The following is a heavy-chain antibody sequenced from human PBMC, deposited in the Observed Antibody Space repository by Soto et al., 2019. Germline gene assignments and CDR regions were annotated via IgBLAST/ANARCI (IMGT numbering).Heavy chain of an antibody. Sequence: SETLSLTCTVSGGSISSYYWSWIRQPPGKGLEWIGYIYYSGSTNYNPSLKSRVTISVDTSKNQFSLKLSSVTAADTAVYYCARVSGEYYDFWSGYTVRGYFDYWGQGTLVTVSS. CDR2: IYYSGST. D-gene: IGHD3-3*01. V-gene: IGHV4-59*01. J-gene: IGHJ4*02. CDR3: ARVSGEYYDFWSGYTVRGYFDY. CDR1: GGSISSYY.